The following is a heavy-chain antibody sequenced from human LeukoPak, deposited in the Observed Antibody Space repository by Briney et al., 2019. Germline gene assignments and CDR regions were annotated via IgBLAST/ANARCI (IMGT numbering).Heavy chain of an antibody. CDR2: ISGSGGST. CDR1: VFTFSSYA. CDR3: AKDLLFYGEYVRDWFDP. Sequence: PGGSLRLSCAASVFTFSSYAVSWVRQAPGKGLEWVSAISGSGGSTYYADSAKGRFTISRDNSKNTLYLQMNSLRAEDTAVYYCAKDLLFYGEYVRDWFDPWGQGTLVTVSS. D-gene: IGHD4-17*01. V-gene: IGHV3-23*01. J-gene: IGHJ5*02.